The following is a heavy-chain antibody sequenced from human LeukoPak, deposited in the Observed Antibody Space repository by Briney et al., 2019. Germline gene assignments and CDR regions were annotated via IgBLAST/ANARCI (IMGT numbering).Heavy chain of an antibody. V-gene: IGHV4-59*01. J-gene: IGHJ3*02. Sequence: PETLSLTCTVSGGSISSYYWSWIRQPPGKGLERIGYIYYSGSTNYNPSLKSRVTISVDTSKNQFSLKLSSVTAADTAVYYCAREGSGSSRSRDSDAFDIWGQGTMVTVSS. CDR3: AREGSGSSRSRDSDAFDI. D-gene: IGHD6-13*01. CDR2: IYYSGST. CDR1: GGSISSYY.